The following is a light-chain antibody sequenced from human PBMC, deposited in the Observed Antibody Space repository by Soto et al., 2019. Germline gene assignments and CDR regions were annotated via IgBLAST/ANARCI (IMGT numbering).Light chain of an antibody. Sequence: QSALTQPASVSGSPGQSITISCTGTSSDVGAYNYVSWYQQHPGKAPKLMIYEVSNRPSGVSNRFSGSKSGNTASLTISGLQAEDEADYYCCSYTSSSTRYVFGAATKLTVL. CDR1: SSDVGAYNY. V-gene: IGLV2-14*01. J-gene: IGLJ1*01. CDR2: EVS. CDR3: CSYTSSSTRYV.